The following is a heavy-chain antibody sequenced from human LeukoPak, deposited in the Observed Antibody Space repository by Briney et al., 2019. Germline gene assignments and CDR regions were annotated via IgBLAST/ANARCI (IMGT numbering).Heavy chain of an antibody. CDR1: GFTFSDAW. V-gene: IGHV3-15*01. CDR3: TTDGSTTLSNTFDY. CDR2: IKSRTRGETV. J-gene: IGHJ4*02. Sequence: GGSLRLSCAASGFTFSDAWLNWARLAPGQGMEWVGRIKSRTRGETVDYAAPVKGRFTISRDDSKTTVYLQMNSLKTEDTAIYYCTTDGSTTLSNTFDYWGQGTLVTVSS. D-gene: IGHD1-26*01.